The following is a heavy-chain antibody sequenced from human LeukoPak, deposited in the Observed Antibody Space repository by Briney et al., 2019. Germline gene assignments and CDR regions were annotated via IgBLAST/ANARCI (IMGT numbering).Heavy chain of an antibody. D-gene: IGHD1-26*01. Sequence: GRSLRLSCAASGFTFSSYAMYWVRQAPGKGLEWVANIRQDGSDKYYVDSVKGRFTISRDNAKNSLYLQMNSLRVEDTAVYYCASRIVGTPDYFDYWGHGTLVTVSS. CDR3: ASRIVGTPDYFDY. V-gene: IGHV3-7*01. J-gene: IGHJ4*01. CDR1: GFTFSSYA. CDR2: IRQDGSDK.